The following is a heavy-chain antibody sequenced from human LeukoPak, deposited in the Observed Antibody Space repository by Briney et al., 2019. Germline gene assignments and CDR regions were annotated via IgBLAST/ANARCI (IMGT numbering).Heavy chain of an antibody. J-gene: IGHJ4*02. D-gene: IGHD1-26*01. CDR3: VPHAGTVGY. V-gene: IGHV3-7*01. CDR1: GFTFSNAW. CDR2: IEPDGSEK. Sequence: GGSLRLSCAASGFTFSNAWMSWVRQAPGKGLEWVANIEPDGSEKYYVDSVKGRFTISRDNAKNSLYPQMNRLRADDTAVYYCVPHAGTVGYWGQGTLVTVSS.